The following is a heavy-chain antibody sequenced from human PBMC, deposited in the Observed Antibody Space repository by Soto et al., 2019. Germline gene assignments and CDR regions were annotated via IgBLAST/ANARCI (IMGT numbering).Heavy chain of an antibody. CDR1: GGSISIRTYD. Sequence: PSETLAVSCTFSGGSISIRTYDWGWIRQPPGKGLEWIGSIYYSGSTYYRPSLKSRVTISVDTSKNQFSLKLSSVTAADTAVYYCARQVPAAIRLGWFDPWGQGTMVTVSS. V-gene: IGHV4-39*01. J-gene: IGHJ5*02. CDR3: ARQVPAAIRLGWFDP. CDR2: IYYSGST. D-gene: IGHD2-2*02.